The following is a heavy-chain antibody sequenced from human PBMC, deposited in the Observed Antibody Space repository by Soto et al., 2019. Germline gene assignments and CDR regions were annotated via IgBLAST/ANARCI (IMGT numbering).Heavy chain of an antibody. Sequence: GYTFTSYDINWVRQATGQGLEWMGWMNPNSGNTGYAQKFQGRVTMTRNTSISTAYMELSSLRSEDTAVYYCARGNKPGRITIFGVVTPGFNWFDPWGQGTLVTVSS. CDR2: MNPNSGNT. CDR1: GYTFTSYD. CDR3: ARGNKPGRITIFGVVTPGFNWFDP. V-gene: IGHV1-8*01. J-gene: IGHJ5*02. D-gene: IGHD3-3*01.